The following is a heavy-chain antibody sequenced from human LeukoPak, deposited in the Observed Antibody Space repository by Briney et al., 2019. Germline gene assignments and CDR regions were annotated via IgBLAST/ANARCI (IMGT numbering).Heavy chain of an antibody. CDR2: ISYSGST. V-gene: IGHV4-59*12. J-gene: IGHJ6*02. Sequence: SETLSLTCTVSGGSISSYFWSWFRQPPGKGLEWIGYISYSGSTNYNPSLKSRITISLDTSKNQFSLKLSSVTAADTAVYYCAREASAAGNYVFRNYNGMDVWGQGTTVIVS. CDR3: AREASAAGNYVFRNYNGMDV. D-gene: IGHD6-13*01. CDR1: GGSISSYF.